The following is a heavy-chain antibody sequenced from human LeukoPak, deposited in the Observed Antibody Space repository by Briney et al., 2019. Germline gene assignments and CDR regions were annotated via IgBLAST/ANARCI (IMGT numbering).Heavy chain of an antibody. CDR3: TRGTVRSSFDY. Sequence: GGSLRLSCAASGFTFNSYGMHWVRQAPGKGLERVAVISYDGRNKYYADSVKGRFTISRDNPKNTLYLQMNSLRVEDPAVYYCTRGTVRSSFDYWGQGTLVTVSS. CDR1: GFTFNSYG. CDR2: ISYDGRNK. J-gene: IGHJ4*02. V-gene: IGHV3-30*03. D-gene: IGHD3/OR15-3a*01.